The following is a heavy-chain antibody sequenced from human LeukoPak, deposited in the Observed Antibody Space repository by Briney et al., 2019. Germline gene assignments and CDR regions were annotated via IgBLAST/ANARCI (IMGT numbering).Heavy chain of an antibody. D-gene: IGHD2-2*01. CDR3: ARDSSSSSLADP. V-gene: IGHV1-24*01. CDR2: FDPEDGET. CDR1: GYTLTELS. J-gene: IGHJ5*02. Sequence: ASVKVSCKVSGYTLTELSMHWVRQAPGKGLEWMGGFDPEDGETIYAQKFQGRVTMTEDTSTDTAYMELSSLRSEDTAVYYCARDSSSSSLADPWGQGTLVTVSS.